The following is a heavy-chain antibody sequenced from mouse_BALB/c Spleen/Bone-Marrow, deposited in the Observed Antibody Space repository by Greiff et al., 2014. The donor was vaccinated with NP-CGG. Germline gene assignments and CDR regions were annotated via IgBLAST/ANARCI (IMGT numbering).Heavy chain of an antibody. CDR3: ARDGYYAMDY. CDR2: IWSGGST. CDR1: GFSFTSYG. Sequence: VKLVESGPGLVQPSQSLSITCTVSGFSFTSYGVHWVRQSPGKGLEWLGVIWSGGSTDYNAAFISKLSISKDNSKSQVFFKMNRLQANDTAIYYCARDGYYAMDYWGPGTSVTVSS. V-gene: IGHV2-2*02. D-gene: IGHD2-3*01. J-gene: IGHJ4*01.